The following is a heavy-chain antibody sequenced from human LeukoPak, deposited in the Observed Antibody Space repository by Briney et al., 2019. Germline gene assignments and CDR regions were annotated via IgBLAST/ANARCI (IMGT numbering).Heavy chain of an antibody. D-gene: IGHD3-10*01. Sequence: GASVKVSCKASGYTFTSYGISWVRQAPGQGLEWMGWISAYNGNTNYAQKLQGRVTMTTDTSTGTAYMELRSLRSDDTAVYYCARDKLSANLGANDYWGQGTLVTVSS. J-gene: IGHJ4*02. CDR3: ARDKLSANLGANDY. CDR2: ISAYNGNT. V-gene: IGHV1-18*01. CDR1: GYTFTSYG.